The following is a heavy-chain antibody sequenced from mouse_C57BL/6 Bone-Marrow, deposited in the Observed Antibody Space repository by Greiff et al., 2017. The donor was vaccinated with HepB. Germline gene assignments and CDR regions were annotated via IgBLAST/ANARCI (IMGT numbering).Heavy chain of an antibody. CDR1: GYDFTNSL. CDR2: INPGSGGT. D-gene: IGHD2-2*01. V-gene: IGHV1-54*01. CDR3: ARVPDGYDYWYFDF. Sequence: QVQLQQSGAELVRPGTSVKLSCKASGYDFTNSLLEWVKQRPGQGLEWIGVINPGSGGTNYNEKFKGKATLTADKSSSTAYVHLSSLPSEDSAVYFCARVPDGYDYWYFDFWGTGTTVTVSS. J-gene: IGHJ1*03.